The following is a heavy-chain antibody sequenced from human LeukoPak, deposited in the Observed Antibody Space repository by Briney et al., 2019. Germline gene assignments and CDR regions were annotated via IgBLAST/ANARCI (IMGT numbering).Heavy chain of an antibody. CDR1: GFTFTSYG. J-gene: IGHJ4*02. CDR3: ARDFAAAAYYFDV. CDR2: IWYDGSHK. Sequence: GGSLRLSCAASGFTFTSYGFHWVRQVPGKGLEWVAVIWYDGSHKYYVDSVKGRFTISRDNSENTVYLEMNSLRTEDTAVYYCARDFAAAAYYFDVWGQGTQVTVSS. V-gene: IGHV3-33*01. D-gene: IGHD6-13*01.